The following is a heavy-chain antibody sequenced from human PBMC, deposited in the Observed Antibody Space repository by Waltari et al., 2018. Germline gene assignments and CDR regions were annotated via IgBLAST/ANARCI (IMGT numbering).Heavy chain of an antibody. V-gene: IGHV4-38-2*01. J-gene: IGHJ5*02. Sequence: QVQLQESGPGLVKPSETLSLTCAVSGYSISSGYYWGWIRQPPGKGRVWIGCIYHSGSTYYNPSLMSRGTISVDTSKNQCALKLSSVTAADTAVYYCARSSRPVGDWFDPWGQGTLVTVSS. CDR1: GYSISSGYY. D-gene: IGHD3-16*01. CDR2: IYHSGST. CDR3: ARSSRPVGDWFDP.